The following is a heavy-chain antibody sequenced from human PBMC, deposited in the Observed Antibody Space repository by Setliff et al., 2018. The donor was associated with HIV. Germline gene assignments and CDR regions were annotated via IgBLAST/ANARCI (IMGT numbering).Heavy chain of an antibody. D-gene: IGHD1-1*01. CDR3: ARLEPNYYYYYMDV. CDR2: IYSTGNT. V-gene: IGHV4-59*11. Sequence: SETLSLTCTVSGGSMTGQYWSWIRQPPGKGLEWIGYIYSTGNTYYSPSLKSRVTISIDASKNQFSLKLTSVTAADTAVYYCARLEPNYYYYYMDVWGKGTTVTVSS. CDR1: GGSMTGQY. J-gene: IGHJ6*03.